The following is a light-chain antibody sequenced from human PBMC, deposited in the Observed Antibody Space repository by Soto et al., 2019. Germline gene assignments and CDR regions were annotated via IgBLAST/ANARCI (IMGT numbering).Light chain of an antibody. CDR3: QTWGTGIQV. Sequence: QSVLTQTPSASASLGASVKVTCTLSSGHRSDAVAWYQRQPEKAPRYLMKVNSDGSHNKGDGIPDRFSGSSSGAERYLTISSLQSEDEADYYCQTWGTGIQVFGTGTKLTVL. J-gene: IGLJ1*01. CDR2: VNSDGSH. V-gene: IGLV4-69*02. CDR1: SGHRSDA.